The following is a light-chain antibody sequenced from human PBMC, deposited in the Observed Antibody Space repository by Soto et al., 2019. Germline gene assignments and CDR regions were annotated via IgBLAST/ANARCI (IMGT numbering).Light chain of an antibody. Sequence: QSALTQPASVSGSPGQSITISCTGTSSDVGSYNLVSWYQQHPGKAPNLMIYEGSKRPSGVSNRFSGSKSGNTASLTISGLQAEDEADYYCCSYAGSHVVFGGGTKVTVL. CDR2: EGS. CDR3: CSYAGSHVV. J-gene: IGLJ2*01. CDR1: SSDVGSYNL. V-gene: IGLV2-23*01.